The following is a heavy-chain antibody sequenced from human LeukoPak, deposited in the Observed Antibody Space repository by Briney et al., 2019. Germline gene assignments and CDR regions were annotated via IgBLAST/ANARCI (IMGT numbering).Heavy chain of an antibody. CDR1: GGTFSSYA. J-gene: IGHJ5*02. CDR2: IIPILGIA. Sequence: SVKVSCKASGGTFSSYAISWVRQAPGQGLEWVGGIIPILGIANYAQKFQGRVTITADKSTSTAYMELSSLRSEDTAVYYCATGGVRTLAWFDPWGQGTLVTVSS. CDR3: ATGGVRTLAWFDP. D-gene: IGHD3/OR15-3a*01. V-gene: IGHV1-69*10.